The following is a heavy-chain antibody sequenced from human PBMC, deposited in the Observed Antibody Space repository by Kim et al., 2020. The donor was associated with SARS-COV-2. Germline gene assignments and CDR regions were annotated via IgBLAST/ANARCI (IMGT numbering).Heavy chain of an antibody. V-gene: IGHV3-23*01. CDR1: GFTFTGYA. D-gene: IGHD2-8*02. Sequence: GGSLRLSCTTSGFTFTGYAMRWVRQAPGKGLEWVSSIAGGGGKTYYVDSVKGRFSISRDNSKNTLYLQMNTLRADDTAAYYCPKGRLGWVWYYWGQGTL. CDR2: IAGGGGKT. CDR3: PKGRLGWVWYY. J-gene: IGHJ4*02.